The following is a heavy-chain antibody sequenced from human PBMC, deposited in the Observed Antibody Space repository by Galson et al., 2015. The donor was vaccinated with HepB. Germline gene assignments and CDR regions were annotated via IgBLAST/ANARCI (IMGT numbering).Heavy chain of an antibody. V-gene: IGHV1-2*02. CDR2: INPNSGGT. CDR3: ARCNRRWELLGSCFDY. D-gene: IGHD1-26*01. J-gene: IGHJ4*02. Sequence: QSGAEVKKPGESLKISCKASGYTFTGYYMHWVRQAPGQGLEWMGWINPNSGGTNYAQKFQGRVTMTRDTSISTAYMELSRLRSDDTAVYYCARCNRRWELLGSCFDYWGQGTLVTVSS. CDR1: GYTFTGYY.